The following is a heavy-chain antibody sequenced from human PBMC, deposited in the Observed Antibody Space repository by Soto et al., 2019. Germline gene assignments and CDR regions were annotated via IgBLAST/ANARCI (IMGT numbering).Heavy chain of an antibody. J-gene: IGHJ6*02. CDR1: VFTCSSYA. CDR3: AKDRGSRQSYYYYGMDV. Sequence: WWSLRLSCSASVFTCSSYAMSWFRQAPGKGLEWVSAISGSGGSTYYADSVKGRFTIPRDNSKNTLYLQMNSLRAEDTAVYYCAKDRGSRQSYYYYGMDVWGQGTTVTVSS. CDR2: ISGSGGST. V-gene: IGHV3-23*01. D-gene: IGHD1-26*01.